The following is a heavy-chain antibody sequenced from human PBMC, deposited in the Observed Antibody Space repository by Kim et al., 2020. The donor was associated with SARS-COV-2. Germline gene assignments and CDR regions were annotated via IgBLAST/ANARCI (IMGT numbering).Heavy chain of an antibody. J-gene: IGHJ3*02. D-gene: IGHD1-26*01. Sequence: ANYAQKFKGRVTITEDKYQSTASMGLSSLRSEDTAVYYCARGLGAGAFDIWGQGTMVTVSS. CDR3: ARGLGAGAFDI. CDR2: A. V-gene: IGHV1-69*04.